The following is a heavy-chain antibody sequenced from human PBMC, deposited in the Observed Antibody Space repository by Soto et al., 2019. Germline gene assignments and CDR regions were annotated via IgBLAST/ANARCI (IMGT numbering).Heavy chain of an antibody. CDR2: IIPVFGTP. CDR3: ARGDATKIVVTTYYAMDV. D-gene: IGHD3-22*01. Sequence: QVQLVQSGAEVKKPGSSVKVSCKASGGSLSNYGISWVRQAPGQGLEWMGAIIPVFGTPNYAQKFQDRVTXXAXXSTTTAYMEVRSLTSEDTAVYYCARGDATKIVVTTYYAMDVWGQGTTVTVSS. V-gene: IGHV1-69*12. J-gene: IGHJ6*02. CDR1: GGSLSNYG.